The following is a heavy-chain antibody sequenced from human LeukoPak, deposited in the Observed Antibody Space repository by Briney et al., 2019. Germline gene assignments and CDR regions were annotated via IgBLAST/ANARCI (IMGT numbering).Heavy chain of an antibody. CDR3: ARDIPDYYDSYDAFDI. CDR1: GYTFTSYG. Sequence: GASVKVSCKASGYTFTSYGISWVRQAPGQGLEWMGWISAYNGNTNYAQKLQGRVTMTTDTSTSTAYMELRSLRSDGTAVYYCARDIPDYYDSYDAFDIWGQGTMVTVSS. J-gene: IGHJ3*02. CDR2: ISAYNGNT. D-gene: IGHD3-22*01. V-gene: IGHV1-18*01.